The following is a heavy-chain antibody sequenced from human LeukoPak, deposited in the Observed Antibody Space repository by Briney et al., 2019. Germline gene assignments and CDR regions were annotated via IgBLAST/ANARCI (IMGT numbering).Heavy chain of an antibody. CDR2: INHSGST. D-gene: IGHD2-2*01. CDR1: GGSFSGYY. CDR3: ARGRSGIVVVPAAKYYYYYKDV. V-gene: IGHV4-34*01. Sequence: SETLSLTCAVYGGSFSGYYWSWIRQPPGKGLEWIGEINHSGSTNYNPSLKSRVTISVDTSKNQFSLKLSSVTAADTAVYYCARGRSGIVVVPAAKYYYYYKDVWGKGTTVTVSS. J-gene: IGHJ6*03.